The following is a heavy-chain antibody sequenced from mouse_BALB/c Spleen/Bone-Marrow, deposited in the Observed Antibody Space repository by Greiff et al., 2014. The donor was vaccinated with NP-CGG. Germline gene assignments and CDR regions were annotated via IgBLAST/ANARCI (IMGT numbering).Heavy chain of an antibody. CDR1: GFNIKDTY. CDR3: ARYYYGSSLFAY. V-gene: IGHV14-3*02. D-gene: IGHD1-1*01. CDR2: IDPANGNT. Sequence: VQLQQPGAGLVKPGASVKLSCTASGFNIKDTYMYWVKQRPEQGLEWIGRIDPANGNTKYDPKFQDKATITADTSSNTAYLQLSSLTSEDTAVYYCARYYYGSSLFAYWGQGTLVTVSA. J-gene: IGHJ3*01.